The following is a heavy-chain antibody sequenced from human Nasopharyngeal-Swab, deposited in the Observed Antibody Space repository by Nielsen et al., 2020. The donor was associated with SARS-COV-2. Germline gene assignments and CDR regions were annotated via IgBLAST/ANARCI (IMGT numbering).Heavy chain of an antibody. CDR2: INPNSGGT. Sequence: WVRQAPGQGLEWMGRINPNSGGTNYAQKFQGRVTMTRDTSISTAYMELSRLRSDDTAVYYCARLEWEPQYGGQGTLVTVSS. CDR3: ARLEWEPQY. D-gene: IGHD1-26*01. V-gene: IGHV1-2*06. J-gene: IGHJ4*02.